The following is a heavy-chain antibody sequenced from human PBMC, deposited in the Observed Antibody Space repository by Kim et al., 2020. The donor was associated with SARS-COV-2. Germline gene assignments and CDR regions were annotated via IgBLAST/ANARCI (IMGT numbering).Heavy chain of an antibody. CDR3: ASVADTVMVPY. V-gene: IGHV1-3*01. D-gene: IGHD5-18*01. CDR2: T. Sequence: TEYSQKFQGRVTMTRDTSASTAYMELSSLRSEDTAVYYCASVADTVMVPYWGQGTLVTVSS. J-gene: IGHJ4*02.